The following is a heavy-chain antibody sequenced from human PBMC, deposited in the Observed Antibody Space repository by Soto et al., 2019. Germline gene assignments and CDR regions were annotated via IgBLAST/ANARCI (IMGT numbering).Heavy chain of an antibody. V-gene: IGHV4-59*01. J-gene: IGHJ2*01. CDR2: IYYTGST. CDR3: ANFNWYFDL. CDR1: GRAISSYF. Sequence: QVQLQESGPGLVKPSETLSLTGTVSGRAISSYFWSWIRQPPGKGLEWIGYIYYTGSTNYNPSLNSRVTISVDPSKNPFSLQLSSVTAADTAVYSCANFNWYFDLWGRGTLVTVSS.